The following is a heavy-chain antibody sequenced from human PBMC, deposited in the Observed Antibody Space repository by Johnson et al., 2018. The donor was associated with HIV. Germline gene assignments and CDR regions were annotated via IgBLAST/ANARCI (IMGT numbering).Heavy chain of an antibody. CDR1: GFTVSSNY. D-gene: IGHD1-26*01. Sequence: VQLVESGGGLVQPGGSLRLSCAASGFTVSSNYMSWVRQAPGKGLEWVSVIYRSGSTYHVDPVKGRITISRDNSKNTLHLQMNSLRAEDTAVYYCARDLVVGATPDHDAFDIWGQGTMVTVSS. CDR3: ARDLVVGATPDHDAFDI. J-gene: IGHJ3*02. CDR2: IYRSGST. V-gene: IGHV3-66*01.